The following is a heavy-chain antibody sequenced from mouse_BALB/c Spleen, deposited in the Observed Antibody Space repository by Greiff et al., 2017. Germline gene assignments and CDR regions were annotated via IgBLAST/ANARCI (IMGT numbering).Heavy chain of an antibody. Sequence: EVKVVESGGGLVQPGGSMKLSCVASGFTFSNYWMNWVRQSPEKGLEWVAEIRLKSNNYATHYAESVKGRFTISRDDSKSSVYLQMNNLRAEDTGIYYCTRDYYGFDYWGQGTTLTVSS. CDR1: GFTFSNYW. CDR2: IRLKSNNYAT. CDR3: TRDYYGFDY. D-gene: IGHD1-1*01. V-gene: IGHV6-6*02. J-gene: IGHJ2*01.